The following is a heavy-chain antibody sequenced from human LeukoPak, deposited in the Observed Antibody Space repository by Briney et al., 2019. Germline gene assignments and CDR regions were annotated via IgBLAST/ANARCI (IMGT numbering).Heavy chain of an antibody. CDR3: ARDRDSLYYYYGMDV. D-gene: IGHD3-22*01. CDR2: IYSGGST. CDR1: GFTVSSNY. V-gene: IGHV3-66*01. J-gene: IGHJ6*02. Sequence: GGSLRLSCAASGFTVSSNYMSWVRQAPGKGLEWVSVIYSGGSTYYADSVKGRFTISRDNSKNTLYLQMNSLRAEDTAVYYCARDRDSLYYYYGMDVWGQGITVTVSS.